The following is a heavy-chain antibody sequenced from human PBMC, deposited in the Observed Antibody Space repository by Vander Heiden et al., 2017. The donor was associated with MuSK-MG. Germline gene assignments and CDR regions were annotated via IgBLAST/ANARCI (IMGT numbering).Heavy chain of an antibody. CDR1: GGSISSGAYY. D-gene: IGHD3-9*01. CDR3: ARRPRVYDILTGYYPGTYDY. Sequence: QVQLQESGPGLVKPSQTLSLTCTVSGGSISSGAYYWGWIRQHPGKGLEWIGYIYYSGSTYYNPSLKSRVTISVDTSKNQFSLKLSSVTAADTAVYYCARRPRVYDILTGYYPGTYDYWGQGTLVTVSS. J-gene: IGHJ4*02. V-gene: IGHV4-31*03. CDR2: IYYSGST.